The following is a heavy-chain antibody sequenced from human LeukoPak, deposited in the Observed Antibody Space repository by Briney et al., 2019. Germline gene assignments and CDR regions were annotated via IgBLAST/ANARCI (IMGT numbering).Heavy chain of an antibody. CDR1: GFTFSSYS. D-gene: IGHD1-26*01. CDR3: ACLVGATQDV. V-gene: IGHV3-21*01. CDR2: ISSTSTYI. Sequence: GGSLRLSCAASGFTFSSYSMNWVRQAPGKGLEWVSSISSTSTYIYYADSVKGRFTISRDNAKNSLYLQMNSLRAEDTAVYYCACLVGATQDVWGKGTTVIVSS. J-gene: IGHJ6*04.